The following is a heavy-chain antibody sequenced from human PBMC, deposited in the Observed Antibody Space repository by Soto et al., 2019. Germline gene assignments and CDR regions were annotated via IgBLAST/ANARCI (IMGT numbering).Heavy chain of an antibody. J-gene: IGHJ4*02. V-gene: IGHV4-31*03. D-gene: IGHD3-22*01. CDR3: AREKWTYYDSSGYYRYFDY. Sequence: TLSLTCTVSRGSISSGGYYWSWIRQHPGKGLEWIGYIYYSGSTYYNPSLKSRVTISVDTSKNQFSLKLSSVTAADTAVYYCAREKWTYYDSSGYYRYFDYWGQGTLVTVSS. CDR2: IYYSGST. CDR1: RGSISSGGYY.